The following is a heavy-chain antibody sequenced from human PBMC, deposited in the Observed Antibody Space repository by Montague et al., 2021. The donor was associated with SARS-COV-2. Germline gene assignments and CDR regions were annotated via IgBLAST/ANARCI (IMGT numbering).Heavy chain of an antibody. CDR3: ARHYYDSSGYYSPWYFDL. CDR2: IYYSGST. J-gene: IGHJ2*01. V-gene: IGHV4-39*01. CDR1: GGSISSSSYY. D-gene: IGHD3-22*01. Sequence: SETLSLTCTVSGGSISSSSYYWGWIRQPPGKGLEWTGSIYYSGSTYYNPSLKSRVTISVDTSENQFSLKLSSVTAADTAVYYCARHYYDSSGYYSPWYFDLWGRGTLVTVSS.